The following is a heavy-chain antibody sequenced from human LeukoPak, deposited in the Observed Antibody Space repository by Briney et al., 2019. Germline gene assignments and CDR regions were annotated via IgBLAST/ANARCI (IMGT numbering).Heavy chain of an antibody. CDR3: AGGGYDLWSGYRIDY. CDR1: GFTLSSYG. CDR2: IWFDGTSK. J-gene: IGHJ4*02. D-gene: IGHD3-3*01. V-gene: IGHV3-33*01. Sequence: GRSLRLSCAASGFTLSSYGMHWVRQAPGKGLEWVAVIWFDGTSKYYRDSVKGRFTISRDNSKNTLYLQMNSLRAEDTAVYYCAGGGYDLWSGYRIDYWGQGTLVTVSS.